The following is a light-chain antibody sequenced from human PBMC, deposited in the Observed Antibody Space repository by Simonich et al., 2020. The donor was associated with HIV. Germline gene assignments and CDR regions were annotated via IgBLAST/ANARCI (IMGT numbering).Light chain of an antibody. CDR2: DVT. Sequence: QSALTQPRSVSGSPGQSVTISCTGTSGDFGGYNYVSWYQQHPGKAPKLMIYDVTKRPSGVPDRFSGSKSDNTASLTISGLQAEDEANYYCSSYAGIYTFWVFGGGSKLTVL. CDR1: SGDFGGYNY. J-gene: IGLJ3*02. V-gene: IGLV2-11*01. CDR3: SSYAGIYTFWV.